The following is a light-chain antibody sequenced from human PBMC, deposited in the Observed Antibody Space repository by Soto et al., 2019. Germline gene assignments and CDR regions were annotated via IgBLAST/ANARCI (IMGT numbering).Light chain of an antibody. CDR3: QQLNSYPLT. J-gene: IGKJ4*01. Sequence: EIVMTQSPATLSVSPGARATLSCRASQSVGSDLVWYRQKPGQAPRLLIYGASNRATGVPDRFSGSGSGTVFTLTISSLQSDDFATYYCQQLNSYPLTFGGGTKVEIK. CDR1: QSVGSD. V-gene: IGKV3-15*01. CDR2: GAS.